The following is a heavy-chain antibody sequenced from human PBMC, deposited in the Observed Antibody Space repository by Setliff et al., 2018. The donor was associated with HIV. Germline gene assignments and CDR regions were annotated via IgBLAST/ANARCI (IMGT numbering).Heavy chain of an antibody. V-gene: IGHV4-39*07. CDR2: INYSGST. CDR1: GQFISSKNYY. Sequence: KTSETLSLTCTVSGQFISSKNYYWGWIRQPPGKGLEWIGSINYSGSTYYNPSLKSRVTISVDTSKNQFSLKLNSVTAADTAVYYCARLGAENFGDYDWVDYWGQGTLVTVSS. D-gene: IGHD5-12*01. CDR3: ARLGAENFGDYDWVDY. J-gene: IGHJ4*02.